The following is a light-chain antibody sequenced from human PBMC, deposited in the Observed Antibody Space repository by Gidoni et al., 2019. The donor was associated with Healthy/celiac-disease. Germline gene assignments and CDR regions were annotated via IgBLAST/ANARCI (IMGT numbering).Light chain of an antibody. J-gene: IGKJ3*01. Sequence: AIRMTQYPSSFSASTGDRVTITCRASLGISSYLAWYQQKPGKAPKLLIYAASTLQSGVPSRFSGSGSGTDFTLTISCLQSEDFATYYCQQYYSYPFTFGPGTKVDIK. CDR3: QQYYSYPFT. CDR1: LGISSY. CDR2: AAS. V-gene: IGKV1-8*01.